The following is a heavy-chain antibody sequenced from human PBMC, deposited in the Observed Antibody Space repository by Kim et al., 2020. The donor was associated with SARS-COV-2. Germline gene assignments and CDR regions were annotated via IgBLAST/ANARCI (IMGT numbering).Heavy chain of an antibody. D-gene: IGHD6-13*01. V-gene: IGHV3-33*05. CDR1: GFTFSSHG. Sequence: GGSLRLSCAASGFTFSSHGMHWVRQAPGKGLEWVAVISYDGSNKYYADSVKGRFTISRDNSKNTLYLQMNSLRAEDTAVYYCARAYSSSWYGGSYYYYYG. CDR3: ARAYSSSWYGGSYYYYYG. J-gene: IGHJ6*01. CDR2: ISYDGSNK.